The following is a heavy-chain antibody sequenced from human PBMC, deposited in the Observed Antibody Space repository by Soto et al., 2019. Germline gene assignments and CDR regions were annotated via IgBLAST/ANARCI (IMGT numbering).Heavy chain of an antibody. CDR2: IKSKTDGGTT. Sequence: GVLRLSCAASGFTFSNAWMSWVRQAPGKGLEWVGCIKSKTDGGTTDYAAPVKGRFTISRDDSKNTLYLQMNSLKTEDTAVYYCTTEQVVSGYWGQGTLVTVSS. CDR3: TTEQVVSGY. J-gene: IGHJ4*02. V-gene: IGHV3-15*01. D-gene: IGHD3-22*01. CDR1: GFTFSNAW.